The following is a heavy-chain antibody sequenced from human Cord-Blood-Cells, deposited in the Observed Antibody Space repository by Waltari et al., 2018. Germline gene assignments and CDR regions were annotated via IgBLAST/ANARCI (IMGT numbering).Heavy chain of an antibody. Sequence: EWVANIKQDGSEKYYVDSVKGRFTISRDNAKNSLYLQMNSLRAEDTAVYYCAKYRGYSYGYWYFDLWGHGTLVTVSS. CDR3: AKYRGYSYGYWYFDL. V-gene: IGHV3-7*01. J-gene: IGHJ2*01. CDR2: IKQDGSEK. D-gene: IGHD5-18*01.